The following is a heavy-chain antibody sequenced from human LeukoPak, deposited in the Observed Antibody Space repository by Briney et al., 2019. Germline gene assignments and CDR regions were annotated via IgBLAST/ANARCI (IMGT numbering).Heavy chain of an antibody. CDR1: GFSLNSYW. Sequence: GGSLRLSCAGSGFSLNSYWMHWVRQAPGKGLEWVSGIKTDGSITTYADSVRGRFTISRDNDKNTLYLQMNRLRAEDTAVYYCARDPRISTVLTPFDYWGQGTLVTVSS. CDR3: ARDPRISTVLTPFDY. V-gene: IGHV3-74*01. D-gene: IGHD4-17*01. CDR2: IKTDGSIT. J-gene: IGHJ4*02.